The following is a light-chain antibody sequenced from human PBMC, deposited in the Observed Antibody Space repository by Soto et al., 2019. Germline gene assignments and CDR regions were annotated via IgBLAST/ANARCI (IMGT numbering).Light chain of an antibody. Sequence: EIVLTQSPGTLSLSPGERATLSCRASQSVTTQLAWYQQKPGQAPRLIIHGASSRATGVPDRITGSGSGTDFTLSISRLEPEDFAVYYCQHYDSARWTFGLGTKVDI. CDR2: GAS. J-gene: IGKJ1*01. V-gene: IGKV3-20*01. CDR3: QHYDSARWT. CDR1: QSVTTQ.